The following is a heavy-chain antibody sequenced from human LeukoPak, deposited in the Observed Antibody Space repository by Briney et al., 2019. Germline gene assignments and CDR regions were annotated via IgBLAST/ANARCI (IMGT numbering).Heavy chain of an antibody. J-gene: IGHJ4*01. CDR3: TIGAPYSSSIFDY. CDR2: IKSKTDGGTT. CDR1: GFTFSNAW. Sequence: GGSLRLSCAASGFTFSNAWMSWVRQARGKGLEWVGRIKSKTDGGTTDYAAPVKGRFTISRDDSKNTLYLQVNSLKTEDTAVYYCTIGAPYSSSIFDYWGHGTLVTVSS. V-gene: IGHV3-15*01. D-gene: IGHD6-13*01.